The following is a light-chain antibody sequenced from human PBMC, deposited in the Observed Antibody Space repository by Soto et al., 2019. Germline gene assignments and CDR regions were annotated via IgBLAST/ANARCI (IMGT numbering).Light chain of an antibody. V-gene: IGLV6-57*02. Sequence: NFMLTQPHSVSESPGKTVTISCTGSGGSIASNYVQWFQQRPGSAPTTVIYEDDQRPSGVPDRFSGSIDSSSNSASLTISRLKTEDEADYYCQSSDIRNVVFGGGTKLTVL. CDR1: GGSIASNY. J-gene: IGLJ2*01. CDR3: QSSDIRNVV. CDR2: EDD.